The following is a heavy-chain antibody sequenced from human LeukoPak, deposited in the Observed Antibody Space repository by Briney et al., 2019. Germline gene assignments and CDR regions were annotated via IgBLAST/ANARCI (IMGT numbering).Heavy chain of an antibody. D-gene: IGHD6-13*01. CDR3: AREGIAAAGRRYNWFDP. J-gene: IGHJ5*02. CDR2: INLNSGGT. Sequence: ASVKVSCKASGYTFTGYYMHWVRQAPGQGLEWMGWINLNSGGTNYAQKFQGRVTMTRDTSISTAYMELSRLRSDDTAVYYCAREGIAAAGRRYNWFDPWGQGTLVTVSS. CDR1: GYTFTGYY. V-gene: IGHV1-2*02.